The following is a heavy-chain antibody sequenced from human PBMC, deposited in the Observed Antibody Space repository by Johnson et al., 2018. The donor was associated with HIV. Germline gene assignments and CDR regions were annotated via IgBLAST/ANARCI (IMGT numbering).Heavy chain of an antibody. V-gene: IGHV3-30*02. CDR3: ARDRAQVDDPNDAFDI. D-gene: IGHD1-1*01. J-gene: IGHJ3*02. CDR1: GFTFSSYA. CDR2: IRYDGSNK. Sequence: QVQLVESGGGVVQPGRSLRLSCAASGFTFSSYAMHWVRQAPGKGLEWVAFIRYDGSNKYYADSVKGRFTISRDNSKNTVSLQMNRVRGEDTAVYYCARDRAQVDDPNDAFDIWGRGTVVTVSS.